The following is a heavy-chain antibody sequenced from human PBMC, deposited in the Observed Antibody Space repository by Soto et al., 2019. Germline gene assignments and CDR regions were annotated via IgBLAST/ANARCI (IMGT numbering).Heavy chain of an antibody. V-gene: IGHV1-24*01. J-gene: IGHJ5*02. CDR2: FDPEDGET. CDR3: ATSFRGAYFADWFDP. D-gene: IGHD1-26*01. Sequence: ASVKVSCKVSEYTLTELSIHWVRQAPGKGLEWMGGFDPEDGETIYAPKFQGRVTMTEDTSTDTAYMELSSLRSEDTAVYYCATSFRGAYFADWFDPWGQGTLVTVSS. CDR1: EYTLTELS.